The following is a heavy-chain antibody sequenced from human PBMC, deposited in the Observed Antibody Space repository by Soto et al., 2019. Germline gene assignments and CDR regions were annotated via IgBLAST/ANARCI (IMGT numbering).Heavy chain of an antibody. D-gene: IGHD2-21*02. Sequence: GGSLRLSCAVSGFTFGNYWMNWVRLIPGKGLEWVAYIKPDGSAAYYVDSVKGRFTISRDNAKNSLYLQMNSLRVEDTSVYYCARAGYCGPGCYYYFDYWGQGTLVTVSS. V-gene: IGHV3-7*01. J-gene: IGHJ4*02. CDR3: ARAGYCGPGCYYYFDY. CDR1: GFTFGNYW. CDR2: IKPDGSAA.